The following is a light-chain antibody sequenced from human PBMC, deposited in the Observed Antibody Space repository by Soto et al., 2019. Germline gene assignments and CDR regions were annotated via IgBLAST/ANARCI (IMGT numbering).Light chain of an antibody. Sequence: IPMTQSPSSLSASVGDRVTITCRASQGIRNDLGWYQQQPGKAPKILIYAASTLQSGVPSRFSGSGFGTDFTLTIHSLQPEDFATYYCLQNYNFPWTFGQGTKVEIK. V-gene: IGKV1-6*01. CDR3: LQNYNFPWT. J-gene: IGKJ1*01. CDR1: QGIRND. CDR2: AAS.